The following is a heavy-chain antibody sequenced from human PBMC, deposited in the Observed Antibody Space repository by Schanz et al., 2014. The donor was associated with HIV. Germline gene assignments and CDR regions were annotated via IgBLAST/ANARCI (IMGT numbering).Heavy chain of an antibody. CDR3: ARGGGHCSDGSCYDWIDS. V-gene: IGHV3-30*03. CDR2: ISYDGSNK. D-gene: IGHD2-15*01. J-gene: IGHJ5*01. Sequence: QVQLVESRGGVVQPGRSLRLSCAVSGFIFSNYGMHWVRQAPGKGLEWVAVISYDGSNKYYADSVKGRFTIARDNSKNTLYLQMNSLRADDTAVYYCARGGGHCSDGSCYDWIDSWGQGTLVTVSS. CDR1: GFIFSNYG.